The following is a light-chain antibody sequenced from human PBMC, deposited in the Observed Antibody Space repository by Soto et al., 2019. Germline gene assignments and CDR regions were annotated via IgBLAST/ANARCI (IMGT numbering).Light chain of an antibody. CDR3: QQYNNWPPDRT. CDR1: QSVGSN. J-gene: IGKJ1*01. CDR2: DAS. V-gene: IGKV3-15*01. Sequence: EIVMTQSPATLSVSPGERATLSCRASQSVGSNLAWYQQKPGQAPRLLIYDASTRATGIPARFSGSGSGTEFDLTISSIQSEDFAIYFYQQYNNWPPDRTFGQGTKVEIK.